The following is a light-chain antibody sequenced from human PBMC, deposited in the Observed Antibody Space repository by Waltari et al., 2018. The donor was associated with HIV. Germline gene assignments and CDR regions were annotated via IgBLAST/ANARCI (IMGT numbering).Light chain of an antibody. J-gene: IGKJ1*01. CDR3: QQFNSYSGA. CDR1: QSISNW. CDR2: KAS. Sequence: DIQMTQSPPTLSASVGERVTITCRASQSISNWLAWYQQKPGKAPKLLIYKASTLESGVPSRFSGSGSETEFTLTISSLQPDDFATYYCQQFNSYSGAFGQGTKVEIK. V-gene: IGKV1-5*03.